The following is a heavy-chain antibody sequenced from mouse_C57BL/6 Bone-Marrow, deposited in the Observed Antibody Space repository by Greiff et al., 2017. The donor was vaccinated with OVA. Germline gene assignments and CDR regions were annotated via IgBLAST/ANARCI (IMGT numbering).Heavy chain of an antibody. CDR2: IHPNSGST. Sequence: QVQLKQPGAELVKPGASVKLSCKASGYTFTSYWMNWVKQRPGKGLEWIGRIHPNSGSTNYNGKFKSKATLTVDKSSSTAYMQLSSLTSEDFAVYYCARRIYYDFSWYFDVWGTGTTVTVSS. CDR3: ARRIYYDFSWYFDV. D-gene: IGHD2-4*01. V-gene: IGHV1-64*01. J-gene: IGHJ1*03. CDR1: GYTFTSYW.